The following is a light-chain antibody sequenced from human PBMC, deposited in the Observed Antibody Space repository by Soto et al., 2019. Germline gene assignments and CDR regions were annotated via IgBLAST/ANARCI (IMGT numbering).Light chain of an antibody. J-gene: IGKJ1*01. V-gene: IGKV4-1*01. CDR2: WAS. CDR1: QSVLYSSNSKNY. CDR3: QQYYSTPWT. Sequence: DIVMTQSPDSLAVSLGERATINCKSSQSVLYSSNSKNYLVWYQQKPGQPPKRLIYWASTRESGVPDRFSGSESARDFTLTISSLQAEDVAVYYCQQYYSTPWTFGQGTKVEI.